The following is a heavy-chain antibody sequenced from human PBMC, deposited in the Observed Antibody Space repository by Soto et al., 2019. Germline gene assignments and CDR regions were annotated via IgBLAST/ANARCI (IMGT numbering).Heavy chain of an antibody. CDR2: IYYSGST. J-gene: IGHJ6*03. D-gene: IGHD3-10*01. V-gene: IGHV4-59*01. CDR3: ARDSVGGSGNFYYYYMDV. Sequence: SETLSLTCTVSGGSISSYYWSWIRQPPGKGLEWIGYIYYSGSTNYNPSLKSRVTISVDTSKNQFSLKLSSVTAADTAVYYCARDSVGGSGNFYYYYMDVWGKGTTVTVSS. CDR1: GGSISSYY.